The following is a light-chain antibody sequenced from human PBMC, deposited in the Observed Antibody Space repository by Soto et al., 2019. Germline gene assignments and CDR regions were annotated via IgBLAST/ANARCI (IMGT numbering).Light chain of an antibody. J-gene: IGKJ1*01. Sequence: PITPSPTSLSASLRGRVNITCRASQTISSYLNWYQQKPGKAPKLLIYAASTLESGVPSRFSGSGSGTDFTLTISSLQPEDFATYYCQQSYSTPWMFGQGTKVDIK. CDR3: QQSYSTPWM. CDR2: AAS. V-gene: IGKV1-39*01. CDR1: QTISSY.